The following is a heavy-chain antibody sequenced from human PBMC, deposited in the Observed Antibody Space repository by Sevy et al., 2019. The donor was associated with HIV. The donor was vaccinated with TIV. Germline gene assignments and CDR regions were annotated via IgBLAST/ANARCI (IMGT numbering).Heavy chain of an antibody. Sequence: GGSLRLSCAASGFTFTTYPMHWVRQAPGKGLEWVTVISSDGSNKFYADSVKGRFTISRENSKNTLYLQMNSVRPEDTAVYYCARDSPHMDVWGRGTTVTVSS. CDR2: ISSDGSNK. CDR3: ARDSPHMDV. V-gene: IGHV3-30-3*01. CDR1: GFTFTTYP. J-gene: IGHJ6*02.